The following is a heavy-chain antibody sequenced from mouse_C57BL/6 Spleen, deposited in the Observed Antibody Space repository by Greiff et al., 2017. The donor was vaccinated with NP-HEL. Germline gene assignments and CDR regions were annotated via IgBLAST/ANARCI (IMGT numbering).Heavy chain of an antibody. CDR2: IYPGDGDT. CDR1: GYAFSSSW. V-gene: IGHV1-82*01. CDR3: AEGNPFAY. Sequence: VKLMESGPELVKPGASVKISCKASGYAFSSSWMNWVKQRPGKGLEWIGRIYPGDGDTNYNGKFKGKATLTADKSSSTAYMQLSSLTSEDSAVYFCAEGNPFAYWGQGTLVTVSA. J-gene: IGHJ3*01. D-gene: IGHD2-1*01.